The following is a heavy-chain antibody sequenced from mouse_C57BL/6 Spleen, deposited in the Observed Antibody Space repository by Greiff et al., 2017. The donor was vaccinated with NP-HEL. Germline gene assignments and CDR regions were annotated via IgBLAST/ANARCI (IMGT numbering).Heavy chain of an antibody. Sequence: QVQLKQSGAELVRPGASVKLSCKASGYTFTDYYINWVKQRPGQGLEWIARIYPGSGNTYYNEKFKGKATLTAEKSSSTAYMQLSSLTSEDSAVYFCAITTVVANYFDYWGQGTTLTVSS. V-gene: IGHV1-76*01. CDR1: GYTFTDYY. CDR2: IYPGSGNT. D-gene: IGHD1-1*01. CDR3: AITTVVANYFDY. J-gene: IGHJ2*01.